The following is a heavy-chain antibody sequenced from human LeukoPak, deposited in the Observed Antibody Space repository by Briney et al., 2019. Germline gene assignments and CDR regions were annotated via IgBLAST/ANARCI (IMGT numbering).Heavy chain of an antibody. CDR2: ISSSSGHT. CDR3: ARVGSIAAAGTPDY. Sequence: KPGGSLRLSCAASGFTFSDYYMSWIRQTPGKGLEWVSYISSSSGHTEYADSVKGRFTVPRDNAKNSLFLQLNSLRADDTAVYYCARVGSIAAAGTPDYWGQGTLVTVSS. CDR1: GFTFSDYY. V-gene: IGHV3-11*06. D-gene: IGHD6-13*01. J-gene: IGHJ4*02.